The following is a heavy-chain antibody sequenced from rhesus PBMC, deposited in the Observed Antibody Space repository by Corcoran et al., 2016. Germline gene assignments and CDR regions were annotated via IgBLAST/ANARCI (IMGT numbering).Heavy chain of an antibody. CDR2: ISSGGSI. D-gene: IGHD3-9*01. CDR1: GFTSGNSD. CDR3: AKDSTRMITVTIYDAFDF. J-gene: IGHJ3*01. Sequence: EVQLVESGGGLVQPGGSLRLSCAAPGFTSGNSDLIWIRQAPGKGLEWVSYISSGGSIYYSDSFKGRFTISRDNAKNTLYLQMSSLRVEDTAVYYCAKDSTRMITVTIYDAFDFWGQGLRVTVSS. V-gene: IGHV3S43*01.